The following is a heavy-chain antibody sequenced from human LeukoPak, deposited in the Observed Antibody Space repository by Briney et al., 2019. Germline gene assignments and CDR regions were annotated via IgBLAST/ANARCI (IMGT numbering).Heavy chain of an antibody. D-gene: IGHD1-26*01. CDR2: IKQDGGDK. J-gene: IGHJ3*02. CDR3: ARPRVAAGCAFDI. V-gene: IGHV3-7*01. Sequence: GGSLRLSCAASGFTFSTSWMTWVRQAPGKGLEWVANIKQDGGDKYYVDSVRGRFTISRDNAKNSLYLQMNSLRAEDTAMYYCARPRVAAGCAFDIWGQGTVVTVSS. CDR1: GFTFSTSW.